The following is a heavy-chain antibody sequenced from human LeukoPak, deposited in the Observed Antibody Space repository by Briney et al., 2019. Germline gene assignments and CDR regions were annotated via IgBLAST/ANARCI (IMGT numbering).Heavy chain of an antibody. V-gene: IGHV1-2*02. CDR2: INPNSGGT. D-gene: IGHD3-9*01. CDR3: ARDRQNDILTGYYPNWFDP. Sequence: ASVKVSCKASGYTFTGYYMHWVRRAPGQGLEWMGWINPNSGGTNYAQKFQGRVTMTRDTSISTAYMELSRLRSDDTAVYYCARDRQNDILTGYYPNWFDPWGQGTLVTVSS. CDR1: GYTFTGYY. J-gene: IGHJ5*02.